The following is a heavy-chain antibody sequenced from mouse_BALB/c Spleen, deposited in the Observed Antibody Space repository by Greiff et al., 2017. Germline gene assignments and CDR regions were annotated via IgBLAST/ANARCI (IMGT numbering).Heavy chain of an antibody. CDR1: GFTFSSYA. D-gene: IGHD2-1*01. CDR2: ISSGGSYT. CDR3: ARYYGNYRRGYWYFDV. V-gene: IGHV5-9-4*01. J-gene: IGHJ1*01. Sequence: DVQLVESGGGLVKPGGSLKLSCAASGFTFSSYAMSWVRQSPEKRLEWVAEISSGGSYTYYPDTVTGRFTISRDNAKNTLYLEMSSLRSEDTAMYYCARYYGNYRRGYWYFDVWGAGTTVTVSS.